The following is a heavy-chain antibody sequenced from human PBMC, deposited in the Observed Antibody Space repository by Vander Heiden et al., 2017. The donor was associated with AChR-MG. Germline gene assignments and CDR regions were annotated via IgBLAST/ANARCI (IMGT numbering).Heavy chain of an antibody. V-gene: IGHV4-34*01. CDR1: GGSFSGYY. CDR3: ARGWSGSYDY. CDR2: INHSGST. D-gene: IGHD1-26*01. Sequence: QVQLQQWGAGLLKPSETLSLTCAVHGGSFSGYYWSWIRQPPGKGLEWIGEINHSGSTNYNPSLKSRVTISVDTSKNQFSLKLSSVTAADTAVYYCARGWSGSYDYWGQGTLVTVSS. J-gene: IGHJ4*02.